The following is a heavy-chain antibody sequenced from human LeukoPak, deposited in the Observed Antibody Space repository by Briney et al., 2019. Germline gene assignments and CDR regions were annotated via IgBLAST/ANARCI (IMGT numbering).Heavy chain of an antibody. V-gene: IGHV3-48*01. CDR3: AGGYSYGYWGNY. CDR1: GFTFSSYS. D-gene: IGHD5-18*01. J-gene: IGHJ4*02. Sequence: PGGSLRLSCAASGFTFSSYSMNWVRQAPGKGLEWVSYISSSSSTIYYADSVKGRFTISRDNAKNSLYLQTNSLRAEDTAVYYCAGGYSYGYWGNYWGQGTLVTVSS. CDR2: ISSSSSTI.